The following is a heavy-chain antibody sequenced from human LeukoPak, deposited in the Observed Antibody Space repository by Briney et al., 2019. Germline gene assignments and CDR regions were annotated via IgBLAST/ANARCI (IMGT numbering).Heavy chain of an antibody. CDR2: INHSGST. Sequence: SETLSLTCTVSGGSISTSAFYWGWIRQPPGKGLEWIGEINHSGSTNYNPSLKSRVTISVDTSKNQFSLKLSSVTAADTAVYYCARGIMIVVVITRVNWFDPWGQGTLVTVSS. D-gene: IGHD3-22*01. CDR1: GGSISTSAFY. J-gene: IGHJ5*02. V-gene: IGHV4-39*07. CDR3: ARGIMIVVVITRVNWFDP.